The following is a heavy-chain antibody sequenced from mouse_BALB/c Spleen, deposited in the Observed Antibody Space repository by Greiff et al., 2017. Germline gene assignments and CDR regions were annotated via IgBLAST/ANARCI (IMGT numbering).Heavy chain of an antibody. V-gene: IGHV6-6*02. D-gene: IGHD2-4*01. CDR3: EATMTTSDV. Sequence: EVMLVESGGGLVQPGGSMKLSCVASGFTFSSYWMSWVRQSPEKGLEWVAEIRLKSDNYATHYAESVKGKFTISRDDSKSRLYLQMNSLRAEDTGIYYCEATMTTSDVWGAGTTVTVSS. CDR2: IRLKSDNYAT. CDR1: GFTFSSYW. J-gene: IGHJ1*01.